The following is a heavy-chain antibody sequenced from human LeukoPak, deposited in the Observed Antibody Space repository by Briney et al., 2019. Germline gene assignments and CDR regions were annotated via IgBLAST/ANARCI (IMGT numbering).Heavy chain of an antibody. CDR3: ARDYDYVWGRYRHTFLY. CDR1: GYTFTSYG. CDR2: ISAYNGNT. Sequence: ASVKVSCMASGYTFTSYGITWVRQAPGQGLEWMGWISAYNGNTDYAQKLQGRVTMTTDTSTSTAYMELRSLRSDDTAVYYCARDYDYVWGRYRHTFLYWGQGTLVTVSS. J-gene: IGHJ4*02. V-gene: IGHV1-18*01. D-gene: IGHD3-16*02.